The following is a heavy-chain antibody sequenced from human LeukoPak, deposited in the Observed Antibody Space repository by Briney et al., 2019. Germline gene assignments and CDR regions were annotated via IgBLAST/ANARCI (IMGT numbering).Heavy chain of an antibody. D-gene: IGHD3-22*01. CDR2: ITSSSSYI. V-gene: IGHV3-21*04. CDR1: GITFSSYT. CDR3: AKLADSTSFDH. J-gene: IGHJ4*02. Sequence: PGGSLRLSCAAPGITFSSYTMNWVRQAPGKGLEWVSSITSSSSYIYYADSVKGRFTISRDNAKNSLYLQMNSLRAEDTALYYCAKLADSTSFDHWGQGILATVSS.